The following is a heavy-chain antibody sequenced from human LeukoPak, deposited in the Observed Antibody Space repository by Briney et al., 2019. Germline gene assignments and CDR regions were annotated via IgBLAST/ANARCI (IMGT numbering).Heavy chain of an antibody. CDR1: GYTFTSYC. CDR2: ISAYNGNT. D-gene: IGHD6-13*01. J-gene: IGHJ4*02. V-gene: IGHV1-18*01. Sequence: ASVKVSCKASGYTFTSYCTSWVRQAPGQGLEWMGWISAYNGNTNYAQKLQGRVTMTTDTSTSTAYMELRSLTSDDTAVYYCAGASRLVDKLGGSSGYWGQGTLVTVSS. CDR3: AGASRLVDKLGGSSGY.